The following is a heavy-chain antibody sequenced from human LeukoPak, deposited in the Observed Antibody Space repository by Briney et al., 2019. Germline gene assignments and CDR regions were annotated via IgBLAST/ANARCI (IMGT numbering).Heavy chain of an antibody. V-gene: IGHV1-18*04. CDR2: ISAYNGNT. Sequence: GASVKVSCKASGYTFTGYYMHWVRQAPGQGLEWMGWISAYNGNTNYAQKLQGRVTMTTDTSTSTAYMELRSLRSDDTAVYYCARDGSAGATLDYWGQGTLVTVSS. D-gene: IGHD1-26*01. J-gene: IGHJ4*02. CDR1: GYTFTGYY. CDR3: ARDGSAGATLDY.